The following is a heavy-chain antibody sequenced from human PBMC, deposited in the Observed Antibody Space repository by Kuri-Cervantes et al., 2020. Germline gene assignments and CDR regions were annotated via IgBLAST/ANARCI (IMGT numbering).Heavy chain of an antibody. J-gene: IGHJ6*02. CDR1: GGSFSGYY. D-gene: IGHD3-10*01. CDR2: ISYSGNT. CDR3: ARYKPVRGVLYGMDV. V-gene: IGHV4-59*13. Sequence: ESLKISCAVYGGSFSGYYWSWIRQPPGKGLEWIGYISYSGNTNYNPSLKSRVTNSVDTSKNQFSLKLSSVTAADTAVYYCARYKPVRGVLYGMDVWAKGPRSPSP.